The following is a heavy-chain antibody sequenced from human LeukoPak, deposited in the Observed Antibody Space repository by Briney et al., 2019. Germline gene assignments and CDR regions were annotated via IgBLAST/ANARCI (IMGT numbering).Heavy chain of an antibody. V-gene: IGHV4-39*07. CDR3: ARGELPPPGYYYYMDV. J-gene: IGHJ6*03. CDR1: GGSISSSSYY. Sequence: SETLSLTCTVSGGSISSSSYYWGWIRQPPGKGLEWIGSIYYSGSTNYNPSLKSRVTISVDTSKNQFSLKLSSVTAADTAVYYCARGELPPPGYYYYMDVWGKGTTVTVSS. CDR2: IYYSGST. D-gene: IGHD1-26*01.